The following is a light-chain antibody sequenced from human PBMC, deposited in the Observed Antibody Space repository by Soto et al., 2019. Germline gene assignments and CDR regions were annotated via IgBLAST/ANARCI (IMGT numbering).Light chain of an antibody. J-gene: IGLJ1*01. CDR1: TSNIGAPYD. Sequence: QSVLTQPPSVSGAPGQRVSISCTGSTSNIGAPYDVHWYQHLPGTAPKLLIYGDNNRPSGVPDRFSGSKSGTSASLAITRLQAEDEADYYCISYTSDDVRYVFGTGTKVTVL. V-gene: IGLV1-40*01. CDR3: ISYTSDDVRYV. CDR2: GDN.